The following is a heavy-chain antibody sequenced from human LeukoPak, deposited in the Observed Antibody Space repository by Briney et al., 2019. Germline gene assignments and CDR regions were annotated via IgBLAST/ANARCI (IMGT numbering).Heavy chain of an antibody. J-gene: IGHJ6*03. D-gene: IGHD6-19*01. Sequence: PSETLSLTCTVSGGSISSYYWSWIRQPPGKGLEWIGYIYYSGSTNYTPSLKSRVTISVDTSKNQFSLRLSSVTAADTAVYYCARALPQSSGRYYYYMDVWGKGTTVTVSS. CDR1: GGSISSYY. CDR2: IYYSGST. V-gene: IGHV4-59*01. CDR3: ARALPQSSGRYYYYMDV.